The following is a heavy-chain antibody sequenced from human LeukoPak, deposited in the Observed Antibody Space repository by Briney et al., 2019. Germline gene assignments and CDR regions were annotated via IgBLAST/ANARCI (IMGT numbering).Heavy chain of an antibody. Sequence: GGSLRLSCAASGFNFSAYGVNWVRQDPGKGLEWVSSITRSTSYIYFADSVRGRFTISRDNAKNSLYLQMNSLRAEDTAVYYCARDPNPRDGGYWGQGTLVTVSS. D-gene: IGHD5-24*01. CDR2: ITRSTSYI. V-gene: IGHV3-21*01. CDR3: ARDPNPRDGGY. CDR1: GFNFSAYG. J-gene: IGHJ4*02.